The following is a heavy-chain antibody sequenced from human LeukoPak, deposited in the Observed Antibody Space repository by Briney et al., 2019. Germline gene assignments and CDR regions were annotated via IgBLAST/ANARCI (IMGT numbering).Heavy chain of an antibody. J-gene: IGHJ4*02. CDR1: GGTFSSYA. D-gene: IGHD3-9*01. Sequence: SVKVSCKASGGTFSSYAISWVRQAPGQGLEWMGGIIPILGTANYAQKFQGRVTITADESTSTAYMELSSLRSEDTAVYYCARGPYYDILTGLDYWGQGTLVTVSS. CDR2: IIPILGTA. V-gene: IGHV1-69*01. CDR3: ARGPYYDILTGLDY.